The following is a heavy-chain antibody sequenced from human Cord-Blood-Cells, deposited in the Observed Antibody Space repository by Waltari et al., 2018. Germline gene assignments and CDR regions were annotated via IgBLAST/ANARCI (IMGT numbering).Heavy chain of an antibody. Sequence: QVQLVESGGGVVQPGRSLRLSCAASGFTFSSYAMHWVRQAPGKGLEWVAVISYDGSNKYDADSVKGRFTISRDNSKNTLYLQMNSLRAEDTAVYYCARPRYSSSYFDYWGQGTLVTVSS. CDR3: ARPRYSSSYFDY. V-gene: IGHV3-30-3*01. J-gene: IGHJ4*02. CDR1: GFTFSSYA. CDR2: ISYDGSNK. D-gene: IGHD6-6*01.